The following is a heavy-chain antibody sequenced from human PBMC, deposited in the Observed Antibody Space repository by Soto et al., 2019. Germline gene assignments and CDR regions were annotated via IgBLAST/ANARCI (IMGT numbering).Heavy chain of an antibody. V-gene: IGHV4-59*02. Sequence: VSRTGAGSGGYVCSYCWRWIRQPPGKGLEWIGYIDYSGRTNYNPSLKSRVSISVDTSKNQFSLMLNSVTAADTAMYYCSRDGASSSWHGMDVWGQGTTVTVSS. D-gene: IGHD6-19*01. CDR1: GGYVCSYC. CDR2: IDYSGRT. CDR3: SRDGASSSWHGMDV. J-gene: IGHJ6*02.